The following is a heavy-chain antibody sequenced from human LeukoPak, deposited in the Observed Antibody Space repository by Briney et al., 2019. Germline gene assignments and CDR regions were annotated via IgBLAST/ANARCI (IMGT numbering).Heavy chain of an antibody. CDR3: ARVMGSGWTGFDY. V-gene: IGHV4-61*08. J-gene: IGHJ4*02. Sequence: SETLSLTCTVSAGSVTNGDYYWSWLRQPPGKALEWIGFVYYTGSTYYTPSLEGRATISVDTSKNQFSVKLSSVTAADTAVYYCARVMGSGWTGFDYWGQGTLVTVSS. D-gene: IGHD6-19*01. CDR2: VYYTGST. CDR1: AGSVTNGDYY.